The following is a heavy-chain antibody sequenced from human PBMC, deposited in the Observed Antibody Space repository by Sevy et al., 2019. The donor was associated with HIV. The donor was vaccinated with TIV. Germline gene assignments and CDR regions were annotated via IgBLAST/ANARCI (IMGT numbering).Heavy chain of an antibody. CDR2: FYHTGST. Sequence: SETLSLTCAVSGVSVSSDTYYWSWIRQPPGKGLEWIGYFYHTGSTNYSPSFKGQVTISVDTSKNKFSLWLFSVAAADAAAYYCAREPYFFDRCGYYWDYWGQGALVTVSS. CDR1: GVSVSSDTYY. J-gene: IGHJ4*02. V-gene: IGHV4-61*01. CDR3: AREPYFFDRCGYYWDY. D-gene: IGHD3-22*01.